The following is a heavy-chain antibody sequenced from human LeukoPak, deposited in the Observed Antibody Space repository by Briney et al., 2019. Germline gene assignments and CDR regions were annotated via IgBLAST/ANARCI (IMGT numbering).Heavy chain of an antibody. Sequence: SVKVSCKASGGTFNNHAISWVRQAPGQGLEWMGGIIPLFHTANYAQKFQGRVTITADESTSTAYMDLRSLKSEDTAVYYCARSTEYHTSTWYIYWGQGTLVTVSS. CDR1: GGTFNNHA. V-gene: IGHV1-69*13. D-gene: IGHD6-13*01. CDR3: ARSTEYHTSTWYIY. CDR2: IIPLFHTA. J-gene: IGHJ4*02.